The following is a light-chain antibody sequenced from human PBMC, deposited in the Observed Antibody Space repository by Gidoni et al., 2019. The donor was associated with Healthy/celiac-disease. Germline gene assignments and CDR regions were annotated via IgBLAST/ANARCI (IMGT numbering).Light chain of an antibody. CDR2: LNSDGSH. V-gene: IGLV4-69*01. J-gene: IGLJ3*02. CDR1: SGHSNYA. Sequence: QLVLTQSPSASASLGASVKLTCTLSSGHSNYASAWHQQQPEKGPRYLMKLNSDGSHNRGDGIPARFSASSSGAERSLTISSLQSEDEADYYCQTWGTGSWVFGGGTKLTVL. CDR3: QTWGTGSWV.